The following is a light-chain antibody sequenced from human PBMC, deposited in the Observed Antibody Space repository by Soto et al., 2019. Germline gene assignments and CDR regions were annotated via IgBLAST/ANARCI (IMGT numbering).Light chain of an antibody. CDR3: QHYNSYSEA. Sequence: DIHMTQSPSTLSGSVGARVTITCRASQTISSWLAWYQQKPGKAPKLRIYKASTLKSGVPSRFSGSGSGTEFTLTISSLQPDDFATYYCQHYNSYSEAFGQGTKVDIK. J-gene: IGKJ1*01. V-gene: IGKV1-5*03. CDR2: KAS. CDR1: QTISSW.